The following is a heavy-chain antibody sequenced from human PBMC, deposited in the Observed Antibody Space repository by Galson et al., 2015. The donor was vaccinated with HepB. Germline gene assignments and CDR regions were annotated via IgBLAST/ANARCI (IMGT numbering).Heavy chain of an antibody. V-gene: IGHV4-61*01. CDR3: ARDRGDYDFWSSIDY. D-gene: IGHD3-3*01. J-gene: IGHJ4*02. CDR1: GGSVSSGSYY. Sequence: TLSLTCTVSGGSVSSGSYYWSWNRQPPGKGLEWVGYIYYSGSTNYNPSLKSRVTISVDTSKNQFSLKLSSVTAADTDVYYCARDRGDYDFWSSIDYWGPGTLVTVSS. CDR2: IYYSGST.